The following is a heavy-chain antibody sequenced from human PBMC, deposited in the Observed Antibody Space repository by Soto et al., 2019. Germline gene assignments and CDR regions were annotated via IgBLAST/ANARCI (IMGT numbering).Heavy chain of an antibody. CDR2: MNPNSGNT. V-gene: IGHV1-8*01. CDR3: ARGREYSSVQIGY. J-gene: IGHJ4*02. Sequence: GASVKVSCKASGYTFTSYNINWVRLATGQGFCWIGLMNPNSGNTGYAQKFQGRVTLTRDTSISTAYMELSSLTSEDTAVYYCARGREYSSVQIGYWGQGTLVTVSS. CDR1: GYTFTSYN. D-gene: IGHD6-19*01.